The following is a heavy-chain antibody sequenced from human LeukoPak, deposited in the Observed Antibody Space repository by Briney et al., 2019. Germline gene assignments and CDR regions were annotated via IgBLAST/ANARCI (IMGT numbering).Heavy chain of an antibody. D-gene: IGHD5-24*01. CDR1: GYSIGSGYY. CDR3: AREEDGANYYYYYMDV. J-gene: IGHJ6*03. V-gene: IGHV4-38-2*02. Sequence: SETLSLTCTVSGYSIGSGYYWGWIRQPPGKGLEWIGSIYHSGSTYYNPSLKSRVTISVDTSKNQFSLKLSSVTAADTAVYYCAREEDGANYYYYYMDVWGKGTTVTVSS. CDR2: IYHSGST.